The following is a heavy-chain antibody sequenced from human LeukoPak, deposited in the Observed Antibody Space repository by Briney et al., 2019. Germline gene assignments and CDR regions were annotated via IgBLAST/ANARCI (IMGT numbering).Heavy chain of an antibody. CDR2: IYYSGST. J-gene: IGHJ1*01. Sequence: PSETLSLTCTVSGGSMSGYFRSWIRQPPGKGLEWIGYIYYSGSTNYNPSLKSRVTISVDTSKNQFSLKLSSVTAADTAVYYCARSITSSWYGDFQHWGQGTLVTVSS. D-gene: IGHD6-13*01. CDR1: GGSMSGYF. CDR3: ARSITSSWYGDFQH. V-gene: IGHV4-59*01.